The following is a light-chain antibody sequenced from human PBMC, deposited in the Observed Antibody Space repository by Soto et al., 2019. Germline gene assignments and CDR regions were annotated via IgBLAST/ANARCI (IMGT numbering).Light chain of an antibody. CDR1: SSDVGSYNL. CDR3: CSYAGSIAPYV. Sequence: QSALTQPASVSGSPGQSITISCTGTSSDVGSYNLVSWYQQHPGKAPKLIICEGSERPSGVSNRFSGSKSGNTASLTISGLQAEDEADYFCCSYAGSIAPYVFGTGTKLTVL. CDR2: EGS. J-gene: IGLJ1*01. V-gene: IGLV2-23*01.